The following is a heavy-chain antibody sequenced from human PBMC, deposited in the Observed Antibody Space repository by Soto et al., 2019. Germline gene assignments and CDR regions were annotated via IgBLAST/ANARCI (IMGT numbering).Heavy chain of an antibody. Sequence: HGGSLRLSCAASGFTFSSYGMHWVRQAPGKGLEWVAVISYDGSNKYYADSVKGRFTISRDNSKNTLYLQMNSLRAEDTAVYYCAKDLYYYDSSGLVDYWGQGTLVTVSS. CDR3: AKDLYYYDSSGLVDY. D-gene: IGHD3-22*01. V-gene: IGHV3-30*18. J-gene: IGHJ4*02. CDR2: ISYDGSNK. CDR1: GFTFSSYG.